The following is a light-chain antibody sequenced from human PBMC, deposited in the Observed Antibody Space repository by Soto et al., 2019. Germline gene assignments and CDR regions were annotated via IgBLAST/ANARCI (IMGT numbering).Light chain of an antibody. V-gene: IGKV3-20*01. Sequence: EIVLTQSPGTLSLSPGERATLSCRASQSVSSSYLAWYQQKPGQAPRLLIYGASSRATGSPDRFSGSGSGTDFTLTISRLEPEDFAVYYCQQYGSSPVTWTFGQGTKVEIK. CDR1: QSVSSSY. CDR3: QQYGSSPVTWT. J-gene: IGKJ1*01. CDR2: GAS.